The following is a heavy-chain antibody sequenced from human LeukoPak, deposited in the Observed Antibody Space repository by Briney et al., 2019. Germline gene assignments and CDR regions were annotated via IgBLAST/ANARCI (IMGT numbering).Heavy chain of an antibody. V-gene: IGHV4-39*01. CDR2: IYYSGST. D-gene: IGHD6-13*01. CDR1: GGSISSFY. CDR3: ARVAASSSWNWYFDL. J-gene: IGHJ2*01. Sequence: PSETLSLTCSVSGGSISSFYWSWIRQPPGKGLEWIGSIYYSGSTYYNPSLKSRVTISVDTSKNQFSLKLSSVTAADTAVYYCARVAASSSWNWYFDLWGRGTLVTVSS.